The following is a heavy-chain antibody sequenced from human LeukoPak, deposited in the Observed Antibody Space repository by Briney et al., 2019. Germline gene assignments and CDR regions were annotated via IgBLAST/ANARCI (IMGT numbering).Heavy chain of an antibody. CDR1: GYTFTGYY. J-gene: IGHJ5*02. V-gene: IGHV1-2*06. CDR3: ATQVAFGGDRMFAP. D-gene: IGHD3-16*01. Sequence: ASVKVSCKASGYTFTGYYMHWVRQAPGQGLEWMGRINPNSGGTNYAQKFQGRVTMTRDTSISTAYMELSRLRSDDTAVYYCATQVAFGGDRMFAPWGQGTLVTVPS. CDR2: INPNSGGT.